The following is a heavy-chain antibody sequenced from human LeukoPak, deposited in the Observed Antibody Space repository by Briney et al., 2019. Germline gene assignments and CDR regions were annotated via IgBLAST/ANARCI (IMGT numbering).Heavy chain of an antibody. D-gene: IGHD3-9*01. CDR2: ISAYNGNT. V-gene: IGHV1-18*01. CDR1: GYTFTSYG. CDR3: ARVGDILTGYPYYFDY. J-gene: IGHJ4*02. Sequence: ASVKVSCKASGYTFTSYGISWVRQAPGQGLEWMGWISAYNGNTNYAQKLQGRVTMTTNTSTNTAYMELRSLRSDDTAVYHCARVGDILTGYPYYFDYWGQGTLVTVSS.